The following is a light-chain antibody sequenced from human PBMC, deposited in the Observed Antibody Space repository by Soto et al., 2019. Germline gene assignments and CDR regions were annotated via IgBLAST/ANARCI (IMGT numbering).Light chain of an antibody. CDR1: RSVSSS. V-gene: IGKV3-15*01. CDR3: QQYNNWPPLT. Sequence: EIVLTQSLATLSVSPGETATLLCRASRSVSSSVAWYQQRPGRAPRLLISGASTRATDVPARFTGSGSGTEFTLTISSLQSEDFAVYYCQQYNNWPPLTFGGGTKVDIK. J-gene: IGKJ4*01. CDR2: GAS.